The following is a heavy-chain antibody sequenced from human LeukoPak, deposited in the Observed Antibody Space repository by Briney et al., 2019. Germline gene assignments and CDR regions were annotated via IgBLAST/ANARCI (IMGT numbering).Heavy chain of an antibody. J-gene: IGHJ3*02. Sequence: SETPSLTCTVSGGSISSSSYYWGWIRQPPGKGLEWIGSIYYSGSTYYNPSLKSRVTISVDTSKNQFSLKLSSVTAADTAVYYCASFPASNAFDIWGQGTMVTVSS. D-gene: IGHD6-25*01. V-gene: IGHV4-39*01. CDR2: IYYSGST. CDR3: ASFPASNAFDI. CDR1: GGSISSSSYY.